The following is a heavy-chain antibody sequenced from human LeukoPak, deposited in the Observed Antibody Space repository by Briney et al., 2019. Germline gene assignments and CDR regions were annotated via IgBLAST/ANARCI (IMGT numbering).Heavy chain of an antibody. CDR2: ISDNGVTR. J-gene: IGHJ6*02. CDR1: GFTFRTYA. Sequence: PGGSLRLSCAASGFTFRTYAMNWVRQAPGKGLEWVSSISDNGVTRYYADSVKGRFTISRDNSDNTVYLQMNSLRAEDTAIYYCAKAPAPYYYYYGMDVWGQGTAVTVSS. V-gene: IGHV3-23*01. CDR3: AKAPAPYYYYYGMDV.